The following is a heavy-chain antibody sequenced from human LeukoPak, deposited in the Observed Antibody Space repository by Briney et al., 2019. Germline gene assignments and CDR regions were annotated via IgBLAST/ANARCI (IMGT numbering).Heavy chain of an antibody. D-gene: IGHD3-10*01. Sequence: GGSLRLSCAASGFTFTNYGMNWVRQAPGKGLEWVSGITPDAGRTYYADSVKGRFTISRDNAKNSLYLQMNSLRAEDTAVYYCATGREWFGELLSDGWGQGTLVTVSS. V-gene: IGHV3-21*01. CDR3: ATGREWFGELLSDG. CDR1: GFTFTNYG. CDR2: ITPDAGRT. J-gene: IGHJ4*02.